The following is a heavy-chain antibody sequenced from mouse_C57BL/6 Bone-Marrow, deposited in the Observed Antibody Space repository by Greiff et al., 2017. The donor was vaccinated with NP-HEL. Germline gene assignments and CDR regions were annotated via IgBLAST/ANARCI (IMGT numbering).Heavy chain of an antibody. CDR1: GFTFSSYG. CDR3: ARPLTIVTTH. Sequence: VQLKESGGDLVKPGGSLKLSCAASGFTFSSYGMSWVRQTPDKRLEWVATISSGGSYTYYPDSVKGRFTISRDNAKNTLYLQMSSLKSEDTAMYYCARPLTIVTTHWGQGTTLTVSS. J-gene: IGHJ2*01. CDR2: ISSGGSYT. D-gene: IGHD2-5*01. V-gene: IGHV5-6*01.